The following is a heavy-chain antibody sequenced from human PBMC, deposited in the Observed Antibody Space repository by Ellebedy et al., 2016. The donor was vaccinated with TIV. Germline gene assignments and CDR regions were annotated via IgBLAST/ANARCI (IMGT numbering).Heavy chain of an antibody. V-gene: IGHV1-2*04. CDR3: AKEGDYGGNAGYEYFDL. J-gene: IGHJ2*01. D-gene: IGHD4-23*01. CDR1: GYTFTGCF. Sequence: AASVKVSCKASGYTFTGCFMHWVRQAPGQGLEWMGWINPNSGGTNYAQKFQGWVTMTRDTSISTAYMELSRLRSDDTAVYYGAKEGDYGGNAGYEYFDLWGHGTLVTVSS. CDR2: INPNSGGT.